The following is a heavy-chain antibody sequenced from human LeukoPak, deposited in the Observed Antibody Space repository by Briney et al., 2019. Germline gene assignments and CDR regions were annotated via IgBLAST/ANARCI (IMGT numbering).Heavy chain of an antibody. CDR1: GGSISSYY. D-gene: IGHD1-1*01. CDR3: ARDYGSGTLNWFDP. CDR2: IYYSGST. V-gene: IGHV4-59*12. Sequence: SETLSLTCTVSGGSISSYYWSWIRQPPGKGLEWIGYIYYSGSTNYNPSLKSRVTISLDRSMNQFSLKLSSVTAADTAVYYCARDYGSGTLNWFDPWGQGTLVTVSS. J-gene: IGHJ5*02.